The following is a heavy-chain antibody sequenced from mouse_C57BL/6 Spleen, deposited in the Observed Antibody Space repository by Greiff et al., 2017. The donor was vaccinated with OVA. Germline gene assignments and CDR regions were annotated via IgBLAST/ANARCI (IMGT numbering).Heavy chain of an antibody. V-gene: IGHV1-64*01. D-gene: IGHD1-1*01. Sequence: QVQLQQPGAELVKPGASVKLSCKASGYTFTSYWMHWVKQRPGQGLEWIGMIHPNSGSTNYNEKFKSKATLTVDKSSSTAYMQLSSLTSEDSAVYYCARSSRGYGKDYWGQGTTLTVSS. CDR3: ARSSRGYGKDY. CDR2: IHPNSGST. J-gene: IGHJ2*01. CDR1: GYTFTSYW.